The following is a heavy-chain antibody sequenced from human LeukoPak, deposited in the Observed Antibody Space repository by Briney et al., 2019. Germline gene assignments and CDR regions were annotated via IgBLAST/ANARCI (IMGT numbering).Heavy chain of an antibody. Sequence: ASVKASCKASGYTFTRYGISSVRQAPGQRLEGMGWINTYNGNTNNAQKLQGRITMTTDTTTSTDYMELRSLRSDDTAVYYCARMQKDKDYYYGMDVWGKGTTVTVSS. CDR2: INTYNGNT. CDR3: ARMQKDKDYYYGMDV. CDR1: GYTFTRYG. J-gene: IGHJ6*04. V-gene: IGHV1-18*04.